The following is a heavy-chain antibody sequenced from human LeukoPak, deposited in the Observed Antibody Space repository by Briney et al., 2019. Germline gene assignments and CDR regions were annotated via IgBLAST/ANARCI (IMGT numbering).Heavy chain of an antibody. V-gene: IGHV3-48*01. CDR1: GFTFSSYS. Sequence: GGSLRLSCAASGFTFSSYSMNWVRQAPGKGLEWVSYISSSSSTIYYADSVKGRFTISRDNAKNSLYLQMNSLRAEDTAVYYCARASSGYYPNSDYWGQGTLVTASS. CDR3: ARASSGYYPNSDY. J-gene: IGHJ4*02. CDR2: ISSSSSTI. D-gene: IGHD3-22*01.